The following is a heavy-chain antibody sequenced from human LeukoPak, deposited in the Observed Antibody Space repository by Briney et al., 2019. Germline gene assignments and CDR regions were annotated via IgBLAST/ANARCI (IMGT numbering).Heavy chain of an antibody. CDR2: ISANSHNI. CDR1: GFTFSNYA. V-gene: IGHV3-23*01. Sequence: GGSLRLSCAASGFTFSNYAMSWVRHVPGKGLEWVSSISANSHNIYYSDSVKGRFTISRDTSNNMLYLQMNSLRAEDTAVYYCARDRYCVSTNCPYDCWGQGTPVTVSS. D-gene: IGHD2-2*01. J-gene: IGHJ4*02. CDR3: ARDRYCVSTNCPYDC.